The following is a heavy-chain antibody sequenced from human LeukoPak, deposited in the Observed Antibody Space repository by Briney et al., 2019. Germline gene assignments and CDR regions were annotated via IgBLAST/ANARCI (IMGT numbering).Heavy chain of an antibody. CDR2: ISSSSSYI. D-gene: IGHD4-17*01. CDR3: AKAPRNYGDYEDYFDY. CDR1: GFTFSSYS. Sequence: PGGSLRLSCAASGFTFSSYSMNWVRQAPGKGLEWVSSISSSSSYIDYADSVKGRFTISRDNSKNTLYLQMNSLRAEDTAVYYCAKAPRNYGDYEDYFDYWGQGTLVTVSS. V-gene: IGHV3-21*04. J-gene: IGHJ4*02.